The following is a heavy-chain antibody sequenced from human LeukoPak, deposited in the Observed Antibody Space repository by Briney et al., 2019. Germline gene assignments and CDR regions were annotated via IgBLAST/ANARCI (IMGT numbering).Heavy chain of an antibody. Sequence: GGSLRLSCAASGFTFSSYSMNWARQAPGKGLEWVSSISSSSSYIYYADSVKGRFTISRDNAKNSLYLQMNSLRAEDTAVYYCARNSYQGGPFDYWGQGTLVTVSS. CDR2: ISSSSSYI. CDR3: ARNSYQGGPFDY. V-gene: IGHV3-21*01. CDR1: GFTFSSYS. D-gene: IGHD3-16*01. J-gene: IGHJ4*02.